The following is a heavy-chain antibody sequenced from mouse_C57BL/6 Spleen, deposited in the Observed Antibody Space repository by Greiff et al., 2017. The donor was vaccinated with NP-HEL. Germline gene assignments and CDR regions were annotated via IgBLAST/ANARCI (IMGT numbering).Heavy chain of an antibody. Sequence: QVQLQQPGAELVMPGASVKLSCKASGYTFTSYWMHWVKQRPGQGLEWIGEIDPSDSYTNYNQKFKGKSTLTVDKSSSTAYMQLSSLTSEDAAVYYCARLGGPAHYFDYWGQGTTLTVSS. V-gene: IGHV1-69*01. D-gene: IGHD1-1*02. CDR1: GYTFTSYW. CDR3: ARLGGPAHYFDY. J-gene: IGHJ2*01. CDR2: IDPSDSYT.